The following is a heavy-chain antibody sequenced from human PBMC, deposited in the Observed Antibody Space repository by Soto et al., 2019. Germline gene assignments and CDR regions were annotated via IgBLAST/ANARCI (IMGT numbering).Heavy chain of an antibody. Sequence: ASVKVSCKASGYTFTSYYMHWVRQAPGQGLEWMGGIIPIFGTANYAQKFQGRVTITADESTSTAYMELSSLRSEDTAVYYCARSEGYYDSSGYLELDYWGQGTLVTVSS. CDR1: GYTFTSYY. CDR3: ARSEGYYDSSGYLELDY. J-gene: IGHJ4*02. D-gene: IGHD3-22*01. CDR2: IIPIFGTA. V-gene: IGHV1-69*13.